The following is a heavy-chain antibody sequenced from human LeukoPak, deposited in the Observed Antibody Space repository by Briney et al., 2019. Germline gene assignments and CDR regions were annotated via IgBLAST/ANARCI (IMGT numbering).Heavy chain of an antibody. Sequence: ASVKVSCKASGYTFTSYGISWVRQAPGQGLEWMGWINPNSGGTNYAQKFQGRVTMTRDTSISTAYMELSRLRSDDTAVYYCARVGGSYYYYGMDVWGQGTTVTVSS. CDR3: ARVGGSYYYYGMDV. CDR2: INPNSGGT. V-gene: IGHV1-2*02. CDR1: GYTFTSYG. J-gene: IGHJ6*02. D-gene: IGHD3-16*01.